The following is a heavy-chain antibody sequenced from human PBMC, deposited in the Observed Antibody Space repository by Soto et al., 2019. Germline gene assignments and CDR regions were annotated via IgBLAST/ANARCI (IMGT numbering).Heavy chain of an antibody. D-gene: IGHD3-3*01. V-gene: IGHV3-9*01. J-gene: IGHJ6*02. Sequence: GGSLRLSCAASGFTFDDYAMHWVRQAPGKGLEWVSGISWNSGSIGYADSVKGRFTISRDNAKNSLYLQMNSLRAEDTALYYCAKGIGLRSPYYYYGMDVWGQGTTVTVSS. CDR1: GFTFDDYA. CDR2: ISWNSGSI. CDR3: AKGIGLRSPYYYYGMDV.